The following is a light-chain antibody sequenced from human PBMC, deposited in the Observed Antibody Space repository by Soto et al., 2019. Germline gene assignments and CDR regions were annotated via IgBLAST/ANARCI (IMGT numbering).Light chain of an antibody. CDR2: AAS. V-gene: IGKV1-39*01. J-gene: IGKJ2*01. Sequence: DIQMTQSPSSLSASVGDRVTITCRASQSISSYLNWYQQKPGKAPKLLIYAASSLQSGVPSRFSGSGSGTDVTLTISSLQPEAFATYYCQRSYSTPHVTFGQGTKLEIK. CDR1: QSISSY. CDR3: QRSYSTPHVT.